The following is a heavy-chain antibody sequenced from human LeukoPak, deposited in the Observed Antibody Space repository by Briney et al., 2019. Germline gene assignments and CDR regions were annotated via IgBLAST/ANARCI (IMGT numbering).Heavy chain of an antibody. CDR3: ARGYCSGGSCYGAGY. CDR1: GYTFTSYA. J-gene: IGHJ4*02. Sequence: ASVTVSCKASGYTFTSYAMHWVRQAPGQRLEWMGWINAGNGNTKYSQKFQGRVTITRDTSASTAYMELSSLRSEDTAVYYCARGYCSGGSCYGAGYWGQGTLVTVSS. D-gene: IGHD2-15*01. CDR2: INAGNGNT. V-gene: IGHV1-3*01.